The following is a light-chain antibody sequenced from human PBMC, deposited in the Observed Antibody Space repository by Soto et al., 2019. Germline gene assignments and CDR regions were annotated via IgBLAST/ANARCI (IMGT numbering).Light chain of an antibody. CDR2: GNS. Sequence: QSVLTQPPSVSGAPGQRVTISCTGSSSNIGAGYDVHWYQQLPGTAPKLLIYGNSNRPSGVPDRFSGSKSGTSASLAITGVQADDEADYYCQYYDSSLSGYVFGTGTKVTVL. J-gene: IGLJ1*01. CDR3: QYYDSSLSGYV. CDR1: SSNIGAGYD. V-gene: IGLV1-40*01.